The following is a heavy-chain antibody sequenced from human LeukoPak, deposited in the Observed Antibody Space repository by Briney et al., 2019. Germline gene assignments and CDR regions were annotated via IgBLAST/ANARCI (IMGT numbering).Heavy chain of an antibody. V-gene: IGHV3-30*03. D-gene: IGHD3-10*01. CDR3: ARDRLIYFASGTNLLDP. Sequence: GGSLRLSCAASGFSFSSYGMHWVRQAPGRGLECVAFISYDGTNKYYADSEKGRFTISRDNSKNTLYLQMNSLRADDTAVYYCARDRLIYFASGTNLLDPWGQGTLVTVSS. CDR1: GFSFSSYG. J-gene: IGHJ5*02. CDR2: ISYDGTNK.